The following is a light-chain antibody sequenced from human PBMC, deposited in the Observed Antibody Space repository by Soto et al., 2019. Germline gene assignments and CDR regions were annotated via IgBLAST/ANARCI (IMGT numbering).Light chain of an antibody. Sequence: AIRMTQSPSSFSASTGDRFTITCRASQDISRYLAWYQQKPGKAPNLLIYGATTLQSGVPSRFSGSGSGTEFTLTISCLQSEDFATYYCQQYYSYPLTFGPGTKVAI. J-gene: IGKJ3*01. CDR3: QQYYSYPLT. CDR2: GAT. V-gene: IGKV1-8*01. CDR1: QDISRY.